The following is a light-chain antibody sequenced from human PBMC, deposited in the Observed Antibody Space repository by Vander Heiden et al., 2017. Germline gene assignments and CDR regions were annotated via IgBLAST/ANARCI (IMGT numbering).Light chain of an antibody. Sequence: QSVLTQPPSASGTPGPRVTISCSGSSSNIGSNYVYWYQQLPGTAPKLLIYRNNQRPSGVPDRFSGSKSGTSASLAISGLRSEDEADYYCAAWDDSLKVFGGGTKLTGL. CDR2: RNN. CDR3: AAWDDSLKV. V-gene: IGLV1-47*01. J-gene: IGLJ2*01. CDR1: SSNIGSNY.